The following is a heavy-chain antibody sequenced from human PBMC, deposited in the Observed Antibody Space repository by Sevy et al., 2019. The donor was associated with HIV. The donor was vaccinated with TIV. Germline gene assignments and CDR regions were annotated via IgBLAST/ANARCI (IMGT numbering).Heavy chain of an antibody. CDR1: GFTFSDYY. J-gene: IGHJ4*01. CDR3: ARERRSSGIDY. CDR2: ISSSGSTI. Sequence: GGSLRLSCAASGFTFSDYYMSWIRQAPGKGLEWVSYISSSGSTIYYGDFVKGRFTISRDNAKNSLYLQMNSLRAEDTAVYYCARERRSSGIDYWGQGTLVTVSS. D-gene: IGHD3-10*01. V-gene: IGHV3-11*04.